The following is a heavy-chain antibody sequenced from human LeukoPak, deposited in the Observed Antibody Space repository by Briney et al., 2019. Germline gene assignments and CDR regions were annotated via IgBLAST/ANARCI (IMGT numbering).Heavy chain of an antibody. CDR1: GFTFSSYA. CDR3: ARLAPSSPNIVVVPAASTPFDY. V-gene: IGHV3-23*01. CDR2: ISGSGAST. D-gene: IGHD2-2*01. J-gene: IGHJ4*02. Sequence: GGSLRLSCAASGFTFSSYAMSWVRQAPGKGLEWVSAISGSGASTYYADSVKGRFTISRDNSKNTPYLQMNSLRAEDTAVYYCARLAPSSPNIVVVPAASTPFDYWGQGTLVTVSS.